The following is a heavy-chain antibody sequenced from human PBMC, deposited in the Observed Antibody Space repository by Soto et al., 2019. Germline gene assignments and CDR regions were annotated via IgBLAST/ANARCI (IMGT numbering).Heavy chain of an antibody. CDR3: ARDPRYCSGGSCGYFDY. J-gene: IGHJ4*02. CDR2: IWYDGSNK. V-gene: IGHV3-33*01. Sequence: GGSLRLSCVASGFTFSSYGMHWVRQAPGKGLEWVAVIWYDGSNKYYADSVKGRFIISRDNSKNTLYLQMNSLRAEDTAVYYCARDPRYCSGGSCGYFDYWGQGTLVTVSS. D-gene: IGHD2-15*01. CDR1: GFTFSSYG.